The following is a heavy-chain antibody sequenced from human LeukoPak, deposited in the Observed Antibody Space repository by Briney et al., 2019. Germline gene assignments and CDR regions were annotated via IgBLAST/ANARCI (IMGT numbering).Heavy chain of an antibody. CDR2: ISYDGSNK. CDR3: SKAPGAADYHDSSGGDYFDY. D-gene: IGHD3-22*01. J-gene: IGHJ4*02. Sequence: GGSLRLSCAASGFTFSSYGMHWVRQAPGKGLEWVAVISYDGSNKYYADSVKGRFTISRDNSKNTLYLQMNSLRADDTAVYYCSKAPGAADYHDSSGGDYFDYWGQGSLVTVSS. CDR1: GFTFSSYG. V-gene: IGHV3-30*18.